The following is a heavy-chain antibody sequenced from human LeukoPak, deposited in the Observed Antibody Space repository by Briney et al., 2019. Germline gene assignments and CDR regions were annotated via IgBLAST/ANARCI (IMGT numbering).Heavy chain of an antibody. D-gene: IGHD6-19*01. CDR3: ARVTPYSSGWYPDY. J-gene: IGHJ4*02. CDR2: IYYSGTT. V-gene: IGHV4-59*01. Sequence: SETLSLTCTASGGSISSYYWSWIRQPPGKGLEWIGHIYYSGTTKYNPSLTSRVTISLDTSKNRFSLKLSSVTAADTAVYYCARVTPYSSGWYPDYWGQGTLVTVSS. CDR1: GGSISSYY.